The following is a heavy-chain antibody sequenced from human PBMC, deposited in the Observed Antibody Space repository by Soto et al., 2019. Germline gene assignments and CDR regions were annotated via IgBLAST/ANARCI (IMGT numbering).Heavy chain of an antibody. V-gene: IGHV3-11*01. D-gene: IGHD3-9*01. CDR2: ISSSGDTT. CDR1: GFTLSYYY. J-gene: IGHJ6*02. Sequence: GGSLRLSCAASGFTLSYYYMSWIRQAPGTGLEWISYISSSGDTTYHADSVRGRFTISRDNANKLLYLQMDSLRPEDTAVYYCARVNLLRYLYGMDVWGQGTTVTVSS. CDR3: ARVNLLRYLYGMDV.